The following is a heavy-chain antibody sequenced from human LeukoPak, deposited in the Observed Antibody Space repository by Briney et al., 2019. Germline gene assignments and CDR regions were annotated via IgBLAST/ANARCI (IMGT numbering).Heavy chain of an antibody. CDR1: GYTFTSNY. V-gene: IGHV1-2*02. D-gene: IGHD4-17*01. J-gene: IGHJ5*02. CDR3: AQLRGSGRFDP. CDR2: INPNSGGT. Sequence: ASVKVSCKAFGYTFTSNYMHWVRQAPGQGREWMGWINPNSGGTNYAQKFQGRVTMTRDTSISTAYMELSRLRSDDTAVYHCAQLRGSGRFDPWGQGTLVTVSS.